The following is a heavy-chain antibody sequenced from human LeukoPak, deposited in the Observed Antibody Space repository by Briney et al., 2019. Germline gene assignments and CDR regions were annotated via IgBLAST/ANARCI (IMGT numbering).Heavy chain of an antibody. CDR1: GFTFSTYG. CDR2: LSGSGDRT. J-gene: IGHJ4*02. CDR3: AKAPVTSCRGAYCYPFDS. D-gene: IGHD2-21*01. Sequence: PGGSLRLSCAASGFTFSTYGMSWVRQAPGKGLEWLSALSGSGDRTYYADSVKGRFTISRDNSKNTLYLQMNSLRAEDAAVYFCAKAPVTSCRGAYCYPFDSWGQGTLVTVSS. V-gene: IGHV3-23*01.